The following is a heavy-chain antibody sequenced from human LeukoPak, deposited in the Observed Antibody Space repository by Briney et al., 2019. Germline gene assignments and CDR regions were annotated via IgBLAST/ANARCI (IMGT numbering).Heavy chain of an antibody. CDR1: GGSISSSSYY. CDR3: ARRPIYSVVVIATGDY. Sequence: PSETLSLTCTVSGGSISSSSYYWGWIRQPPGKGLEWIGSIYYSGSTYYNPSLKSRVTISVDTSKNQFSLKLSSVTAADTAVYYCARRPIYSVVVIATGDYWGQGTLVTVSS. J-gene: IGHJ4*02. V-gene: IGHV4-39*01. D-gene: IGHD3-22*01. CDR2: IYYSGST.